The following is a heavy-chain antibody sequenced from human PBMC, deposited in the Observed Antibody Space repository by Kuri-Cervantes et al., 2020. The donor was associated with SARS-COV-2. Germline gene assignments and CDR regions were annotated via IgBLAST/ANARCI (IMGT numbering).Heavy chain of an antibody. CDR1: GFSLRSYE. CDR3: ARDDVVVPAATDYYYGMDV. D-gene: IGHD2-2*01. CDR2: ISTSGTSI. V-gene: IGHV3-48*03. Sequence: GESLKISCAASGFSLRSYEVNWVRQAPGKGLEWVSYISTSGTSIYYADSVKGRFTISRDNSKNTLYLQMNSLGAEDTAVYYCARDDVVVPAATDYYYGMDVWGQGTTVTVSS. J-gene: IGHJ6*02.